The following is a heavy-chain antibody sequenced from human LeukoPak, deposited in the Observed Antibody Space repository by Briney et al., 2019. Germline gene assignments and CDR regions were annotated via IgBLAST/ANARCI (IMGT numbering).Heavy chain of an antibody. Sequence: GSLRLSCAVSGFTFSNYAMSWVRQAPGKGLEWVSTISGSGDSTYYADSVKGRFTISRDNSKNTLYLQMNSLRAEDTAVYYCAKDRPVNYDGSGSKIDYWGQGTLVTVSS. CDR1: GFTFSNYA. V-gene: IGHV3-23*01. CDR2: ISGSGDST. J-gene: IGHJ4*02. CDR3: AKDRPVNYDGSGSKIDY. D-gene: IGHD3-22*01.